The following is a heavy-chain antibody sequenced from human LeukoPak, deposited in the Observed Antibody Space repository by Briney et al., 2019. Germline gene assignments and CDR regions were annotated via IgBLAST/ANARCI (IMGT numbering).Heavy chain of an antibody. CDR3: ARAYSSGWPYYYYYYMDV. Sequence: ASVKVSCKASGYTFTSYDINWVRQATGQGLEWMGWMNPNSGNTGYAQKFQGRVTMTRNTSISTAYMELSSLRSEDTAVYYCARAYSSGWPYYYYYYMDVWGKGTTVTVSS. CDR1: GYTFTSYD. D-gene: IGHD6-19*01. V-gene: IGHV1-8*01. CDR2: MNPNSGNT. J-gene: IGHJ6*03.